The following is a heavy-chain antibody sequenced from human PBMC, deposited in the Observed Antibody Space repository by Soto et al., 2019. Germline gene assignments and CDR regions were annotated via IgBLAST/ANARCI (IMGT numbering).Heavy chain of an antibody. D-gene: IGHD2-15*01. CDR3: ARGSPSADLPYYYGMDV. Sequence: GQSLKISCKVSVFTFAIYWIGWVRQVPGKGLEWMGIIHPRDSDSTYSPSFQGQVTISADKSISTAYLQWSSLQASDTAVYYCARGSPSADLPYYYGMDVWGQGTTVTVSS. CDR2: IHPRDSDS. V-gene: IGHV5-51*01. J-gene: IGHJ6*02. CDR1: VFTFAIYW.